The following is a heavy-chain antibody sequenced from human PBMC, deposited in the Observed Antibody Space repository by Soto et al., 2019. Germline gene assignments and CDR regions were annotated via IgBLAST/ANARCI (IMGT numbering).Heavy chain of an antibody. Sequence: ASVKVSCKASGGTFSSYAISWVRQAPGQGLEWMGGIIPIFGTANYAQKFQGRVTITADESTSTAYMELSSLRSEDTAVYYCARDHSGSYSWFDPWGQGTLVTVSS. V-gene: IGHV1-69*13. D-gene: IGHD1-26*01. CDR3: ARDHSGSYSWFDP. CDR2: IIPIFGTA. J-gene: IGHJ5*02. CDR1: GGTFSSYA.